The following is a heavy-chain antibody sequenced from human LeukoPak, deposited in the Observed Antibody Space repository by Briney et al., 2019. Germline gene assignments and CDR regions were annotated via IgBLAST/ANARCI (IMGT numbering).Heavy chain of an antibody. CDR1: GFTFSSHA. Sequence: PGGSLRLSCEASGFTFSSHAMNWVRQAPGKGLEWVSYISGSSATIHYADSVKGRFTISRDNAKNSLYLQMNSLRAEDTALYYCARDTHYYGSGSLAFDIWGQGTMVTVSS. CDR2: ISGSSATI. V-gene: IGHV3-48*01. CDR3: ARDTHYYGSGSLAFDI. J-gene: IGHJ3*02. D-gene: IGHD3-10*01.